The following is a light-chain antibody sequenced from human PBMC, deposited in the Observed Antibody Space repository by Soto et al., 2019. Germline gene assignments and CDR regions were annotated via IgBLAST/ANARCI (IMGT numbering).Light chain of an antibody. J-gene: IGLJ2*01. Sequence: LTQPPSVSVAPGKTVNFTCGGHNIGSKSVHWYQQQPGQAPMLVIYYDSDRPSGIPERFSGSNSGNTATLTISRVEAGDEADYYCQVWDSGSDHVIFGGGTKLTVL. V-gene: IGLV3-21*04. CDR2: YDS. CDR3: QVWDSGSDHVI. CDR1: NIGSKS.